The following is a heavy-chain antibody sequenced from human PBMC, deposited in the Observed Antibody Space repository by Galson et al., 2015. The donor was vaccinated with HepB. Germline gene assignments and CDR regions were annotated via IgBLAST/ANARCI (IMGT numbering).Heavy chain of an antibody. J-gene: IGHJ5*02. CDR1: GFTFSSYS. CDR2: ISSSSSTI. CDR3: ARHSYCGGDCYPGDWFDP. Sequence: SLRLSCAASGFTFSSYSMNWVRQAPGKGLEWVSYISSSSSTIYYADSVKGRFTISRDNAKNSLYLQMNSLRAEDTAVYYCARHSYCGGDCYPGDWFDPWGQGTLVTVSS. D-gene: IGHD2-21*01. V-gene: IGHV3-48*01.